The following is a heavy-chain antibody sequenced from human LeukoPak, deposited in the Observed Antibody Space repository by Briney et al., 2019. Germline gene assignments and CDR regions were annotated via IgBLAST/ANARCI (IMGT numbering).Heavy chain of an antibody. D-gene: IGHD3-16*02. Sequence: PSETLSLTCTVSGGSISSSSYCWAWIRQPPGKGLEWIGCIYYSGSTYYSPSLKSQVTISVDTSKNQFSLKLSSVSAADTAVYYCARHLSGWPGHAFDIWGQGTMVTVSS. CDR3: ARHLSGWPGHAFDI. V-gene: IGHV4-39*01. CDR1: GGSISSSSYC. J-gene: IGHJ3*02. CDR2: IYYSGST.